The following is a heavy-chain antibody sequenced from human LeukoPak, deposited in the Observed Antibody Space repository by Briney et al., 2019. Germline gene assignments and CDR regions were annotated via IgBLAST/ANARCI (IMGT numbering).Heavy chain of an antibody. V-gene: IGHV3-48*02. J-gene: IGHJ5*02. CDR2: ISVNSGTI. CDR1: GFTFTSYT. Sequence: GGSLRLSCTASGFTFTSYTMSWVRQAPGKGLEWISCISVNSGTIKYADSVKGRFTISRDNAKNSLYLQMNSLRDEDTAVYYCATYRQTSEFDPWGQGTLVTVSS. D-gene: IGHD1-14*01. CDR3: ATYRQTSEFDP.